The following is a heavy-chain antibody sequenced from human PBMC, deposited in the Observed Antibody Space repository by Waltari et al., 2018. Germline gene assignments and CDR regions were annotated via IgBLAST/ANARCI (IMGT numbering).Heavy chain of an antibody. D-gene: IGHD1-26*01. CDR2: IQADGSQT. CDR1: GFTFSSYW. Sequence: EEQLVESGGDLVQPGGSLRLSCAASGFTFSSYWMTWVRQAPGKGLEWVAHIQADGSQTSSVAFVRGRFTISRDNARKSLYLQMNSLRTEDTAVYYCARHGGSPRAEAIDIWGQGTLVTVSP. CDR3: ARHGGSPRAEAIDI. V-gene: IGHV3-7*01. J-gene: IGHJ3*02.